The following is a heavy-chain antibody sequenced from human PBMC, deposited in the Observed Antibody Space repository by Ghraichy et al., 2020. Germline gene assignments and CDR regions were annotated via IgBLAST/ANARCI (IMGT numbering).Heavy chain of an antibody. CDR2: IYPNSGGT. J-gene: IGHJ3*02. CDR1: GYTFTGYY. D-gene: IGHD2-15*01. Sequence: ASVKASCKASGYTFTGYYMHWVRQAPGQGLEWMGWIYPNSGGTNYAQKFEGRVTMTRDTSITTAYMELSRLRSDDTAVYYCARGYCSGGSCWDTFDIWGQGTMVTVSS. CDR3: ARGYCSGGSCWDTFDI. V-gene: IGHV1-2*02.